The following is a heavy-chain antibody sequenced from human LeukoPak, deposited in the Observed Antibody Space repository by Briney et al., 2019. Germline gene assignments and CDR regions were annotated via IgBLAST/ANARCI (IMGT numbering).Heavy chain of an antibody. D-gene: IGHD3-10*01. V-gene: IGHV4-61*02. CDR1: GGSISSGSYY. Sequence: SQTLSLTCTVSGGSISSGSYYWSWNRQPAGKGLEWLGRIYTSGSTNYNPSLKRRVTISVDTSKNRFSLRLSSVTAADTAVYYCATQYYSGSGSSYYYMDVWGKGTTVTVSS. CDR3: ATQYYSGSGSSYYYMDV. CDR2: IYTSGST. J-gene: IGHJ6*03.